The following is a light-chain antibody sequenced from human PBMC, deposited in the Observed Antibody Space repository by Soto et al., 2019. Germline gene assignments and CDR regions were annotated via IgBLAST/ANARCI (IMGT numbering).Light chain of an antibody. CDR2: DAS. CDR1: QSVNSY. Sequence: EIVLTQSPATLSLSPGERATLSCRASQSVNSYLAWYQQKPGQAPRLLIYDASNRATGIPDRFSGSGSGTDFTLTISRLVPEDFAVYYCQQCNNWPLTFGGGTKVEIK. CDR3: QQCNNWPLT. V-gene: IGKV3-11*01. J-gene: IGKJ4*01.